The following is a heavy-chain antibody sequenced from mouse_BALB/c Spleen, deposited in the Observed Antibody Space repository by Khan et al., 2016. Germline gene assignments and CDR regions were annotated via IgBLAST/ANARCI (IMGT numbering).Heavy chain of an antibody. CDR1: GFNIKDTY. V-gene: IGHV14-3*02. CDR3: ARGSFAY. Sequence: VQLKQPGAELVKPGASVKLSCTASGFNIKDTYIHWVKQRPEQGLEWIGRIDPANGNTKYDPKFQGKATINADKSSNTAYLQLSSLTYQHHTGFYCARGSFAYCGLGTLVSVSA. J-gene: IGHJ3*01. CDR2: IDPANGNT.